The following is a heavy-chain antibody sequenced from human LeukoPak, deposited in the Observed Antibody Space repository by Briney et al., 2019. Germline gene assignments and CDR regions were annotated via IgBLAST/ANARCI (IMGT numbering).Heavy chain of an antibody. V-gene: IGHV1-69*13. CDR1: GYTFTSYD. CDR2: IIPIFGTA. Sequence: SVKVSCKASGYTFTSYDISWVRQAPGQGLEWMGGIIPIFGTANYAQKFQGRVTITADESTSTAYMELSSLRSEDTAVYYCARDRTVTKRGVYFDYWGQGTLVTVSS. CDR3: ARDRTVTKRGVYFDY. D-gene: IGHD4-17*01. J-gene: IGHJ4*02.